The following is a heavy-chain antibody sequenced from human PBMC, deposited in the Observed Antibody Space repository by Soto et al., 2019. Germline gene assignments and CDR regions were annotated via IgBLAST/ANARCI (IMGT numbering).Heavy chain of an antibody. CDR1: GGSISSGGYY. Sequence: SETLSLTSTVSGGSISSGGYYWSWIRQQPGKGLEWIGYIYYSGSTYYNPSLKSRVTISVDTSKNQFSLKLSSVTAADTAVYYCARENRGYYYDSSGYWYAFDIWGQGTMVTVSS. CDR3: ARENRGYYYDSSGYWYAFDI. V-gene: IGHV4-31*03. D-gene: IGHD3-22*01. CDR2: IYYSGST. J-gene: IGHJ3*02.